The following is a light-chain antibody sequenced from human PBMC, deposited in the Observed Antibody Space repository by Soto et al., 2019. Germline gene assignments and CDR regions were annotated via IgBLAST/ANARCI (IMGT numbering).Light chain of an antibody. Sequence: QSALTQPASVSGSPGQSITISCTGTSSDIGTYNYVSWYQQHPGKAPKLMIFEVSNRPSGVSNRFSGSKSDNTASLTISGLQAEDEADYFCSSYTRRSTLVFGGGTKVTVL. CDR3: SSYTRRSTLV. V-gene: IGLV2-14*03. CDR2: EVS. J-gene: IGLJ3*02. CDR1: SSDIGTYNY.